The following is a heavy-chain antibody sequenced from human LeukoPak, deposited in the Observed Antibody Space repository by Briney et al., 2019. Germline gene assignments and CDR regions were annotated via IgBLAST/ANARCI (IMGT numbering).Heavy chain of an antibody. Sequence: GGSLRLSCAASGFTFSSYGMHWVRQAPGKGLEWVAVIWYDGSNKYYADSVKGRFTISRDNSKNTLYLQMNSLRAEDTAVYYCARTHDILTGYFPFDYWGQGTLVTVSS. J-gene: IGHJ4*02. D-gene: IGHD3-9*01. CDR3: ARTHDILTGYFPFDY. CDR1: GFTFSSYG. CDR2: IWYDGSNK. V-gene: IGHV3-33*01.